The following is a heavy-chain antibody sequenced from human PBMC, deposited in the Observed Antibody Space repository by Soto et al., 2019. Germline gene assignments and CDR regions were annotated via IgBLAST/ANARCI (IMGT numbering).Heavy chain of an antibody. CDR3: AREDSIIIPAVSDF. CDR1: GSSFPKYP. Sequence: GGSLRLSCAASGSSFPKYPMHWVRQTPDKGLEWVAVISHDGVTKNSADSVKGRFSISRDNAKSSVSLQMNTLRVEDTAVYYCAREDSIIIPAVSDFWGQGTLVTVSS. V-gene: IGHV3-30-3*01. D-gene: IGHD2-2*01. J-gene: IGHJ4*02. CDR2: ISHDGVTK.